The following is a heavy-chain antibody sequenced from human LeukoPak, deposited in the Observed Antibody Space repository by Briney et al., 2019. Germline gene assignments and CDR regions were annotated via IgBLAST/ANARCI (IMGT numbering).Heavy chain of an antibody. CDR2: ISSSSSYI. CDR1: GFTFSSYS. CDR3: ASDRITMVRGVYAFDI. D-gene: IGHD3-10*01. J-gene: IGHJ3*02. Sequence: GGSLRLSCAASGFTFSSYSMNWVRQAPGKGLEWVSSISSSSSYIYYADSVKGRFTISRDNAKNSLYLQMNSLRAEDTPVYYCASDRITMVRGVYAFDIWGQGTMVTVSS. V-gene: IGHV3-21*01.